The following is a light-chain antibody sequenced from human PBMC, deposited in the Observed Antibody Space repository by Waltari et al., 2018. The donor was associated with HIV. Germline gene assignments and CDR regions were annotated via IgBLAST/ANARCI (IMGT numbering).Light chain of an antibody. CDR1: PSDIGTYKF. CDR3: SSFAGNNDII. J-gene: IGLJ2*01. V-gene: IGLV2-8*01. Sequence: QSALTQPPSASGSPGPSVTISCPGTPSDIGTYKFVSWYQQHPGRAPKLIIYEVNKRPSGVPDRFSGSKSDNTASLTVSGLQAEDEADYYCSSFAGNNDIIFGGGTKLTVL. CDR2: EVN.